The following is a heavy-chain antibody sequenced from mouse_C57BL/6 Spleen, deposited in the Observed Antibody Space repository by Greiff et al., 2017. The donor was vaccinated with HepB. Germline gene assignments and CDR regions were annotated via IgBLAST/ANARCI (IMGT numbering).Heavy chain of an antibody. CDR2: IYPGSGST. D-gene: IGHD2-2*01. CDR3: ARYGYYYYAMDY. CDR1: GYTFTSYW. J-gene: IGHJ4*01. Sequence: VQLQQSGAELVKPGASVKMSCKASGYTFTSYWITWVKQRPGQGLEWIGDIYPGSGSTNYNEKFKSKATLTVDTSSSTAYMQLSSLTSEDSAVYYCARYGYYYYAMDYWGQGTSVTVSS. V-gene: IGHV1-55*01.